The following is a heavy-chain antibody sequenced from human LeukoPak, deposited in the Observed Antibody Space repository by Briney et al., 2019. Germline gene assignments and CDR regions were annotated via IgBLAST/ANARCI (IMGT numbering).Heavy chain of an antibody. CDR2: ISGSSSYI. CDR1: GFTFSSYS. Sequence: GGSLRLSCAASGFTFSSYSMNGVRQAPGKGLAWVSSISGSSSYIYYGHSVKGRCTISRDNAKKSLYLQMNSLRAEDTAVYYCARRAGAYSDPYDYWGQGTLVTVSS. J-gene: IGHJ4*02. CDR3: ARRAGAYSDPYDY. D-gene: IGHD4/OR15-4a*01. V-gene: IGHV3-21*04.